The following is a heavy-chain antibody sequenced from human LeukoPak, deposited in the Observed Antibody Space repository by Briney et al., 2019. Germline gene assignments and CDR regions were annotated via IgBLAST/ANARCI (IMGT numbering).Heavy chain of an antibody. J-gene: IGHJ4*02. CDR2: ISGSGEIT. D-gene: IGHD3-10*01. Sequence: PGGPLRLPCAASVFSFSSYAMSWGPQAPGMRLEGVSSISGSGEITYYADSLEGRFTISRDNPKNTLYLQMNSLRAEDAALYYCAKFFLPYLAGGTGSRWGQGTLVTVSS. CDR3: AKFFLPYLAGGTGSR. V-gene: IGHV3-23*01. CDR1: VFSFSSYA.